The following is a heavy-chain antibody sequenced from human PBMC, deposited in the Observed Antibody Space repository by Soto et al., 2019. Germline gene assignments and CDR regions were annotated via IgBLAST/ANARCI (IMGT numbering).Heavy chain of an antibody. V-gene: IGHV5-51*01. CDR2: IYPGDSDS. CDR3: ARHAPYCSNGVCYIYDFYYVMAV. J-gene: IGHJ6*02. D-gene: IGHD2-8*01. CDR1: GYNFTNYW. Sequence: PGESLKISCQGSGYNFTNYWIAWVRQVPGKGLEWMGIIYPGDSDSRYSPSFQGQVTISVDKSISTAYLQWSSLQASDTAMYYCARHAPYCSNGVCYIYDFYYVMAVWGQGTTVTVSS.